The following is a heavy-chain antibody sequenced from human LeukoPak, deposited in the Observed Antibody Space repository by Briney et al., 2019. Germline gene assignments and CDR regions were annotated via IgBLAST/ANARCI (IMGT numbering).Heavy chain of an antibody. D-gene: IGHD6-13*01. CDR3: ARNLIPEQLVLNF. Sequence: NRSETLSLTCTVSGGSISSSSYYWGWIRQPPGKGLEWIGYIYYTGSTNYNPSLKSRVTMSVDTSKNQFSLNLKSVTPEDTAVYYCARNLIPEQLVLNFWGQGTLVTVSS. CDR1: GGSISSSSYY. V-gene: IGHV4-61*05. CDR2: IYYTGST. J-gene: IGHJ4*02.